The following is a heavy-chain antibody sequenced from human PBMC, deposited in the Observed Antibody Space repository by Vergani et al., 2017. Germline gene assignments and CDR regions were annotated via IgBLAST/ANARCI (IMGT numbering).Heavy chain of an antibody. Sequence: QVQLVQSGAEVKKPGSSVKVSCKASGGTFSSYAISWVRQAPGQGLEWMGGIIPIFGTANYAQKFQGRVTITADESTSTAYMELSSLRSEDTAVYYCARGLRITIFGALGGYYYMDVWGKGTTVTVSS. CDR3: ARGLRITIFGALGGYYYMDV. CDR2: IIPIFGTA. CDR1: GGTFSSYA. D-gene: IGHD3-3*01. V-gene: IGHV1-69*01. J-gene: IGHJ6*03.